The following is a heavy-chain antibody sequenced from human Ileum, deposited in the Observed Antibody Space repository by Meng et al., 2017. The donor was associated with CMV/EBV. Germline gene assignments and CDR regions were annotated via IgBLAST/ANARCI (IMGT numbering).Heavy chain of an antibody. V-gene: IGHV5-51*01. CDR2: IYPGDSDT. J-gene: IGHJ4*02. D-gene: IGHD5-18*01. Sequence: GESLKISCKGSGYSFTSYWIGWVRQMPGKGLEWMGIIYPGDSDTRYSPSFQGQVTISADKSISTAYLQWSSLKASDTAMYYCARERIQLWPRPSYFDYWGQGTLVTVSS. CDR3: ARERIQLWPRPSYFDY. CDR1: GYSFTSYW.